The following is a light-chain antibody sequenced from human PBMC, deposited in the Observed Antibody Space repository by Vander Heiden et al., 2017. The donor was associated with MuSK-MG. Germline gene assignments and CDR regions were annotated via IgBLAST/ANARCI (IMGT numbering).Light chain of an antibody. J-gene: IGKJ4*01. CDR3: EQFNSYPLT. V-gene: IGKV1-13*02. Sequence: IQLTKSPSSLSASVGDRATITCRSSQALGSALAWYLQKPGQAPKLLFHDASGLESGVPSRFSGSGSGTDFRLTISSLQPEDFATYYCEQFNSYPLTFGGGTKVEIK. CDR2: DAS. CDR1: QALGSA.